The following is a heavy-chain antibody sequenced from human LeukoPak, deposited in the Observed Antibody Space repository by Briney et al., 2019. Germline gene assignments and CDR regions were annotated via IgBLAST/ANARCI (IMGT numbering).Heavy chain of an antibody. V-gene: IGHV3-33*01. CDR2: IWYDGSNK. CDR3: ARAQGGGLWFGELSDSYFDY. Sequence: PGRSLRLSCAASGFTFSSYGMHWVRQAPGKGLEWVAVIWYDGSNKYYADSVKGRFTISRDNSKNTLYLQMNSLRAEDTAVYYCARAQGGGLWFGELSDSYFDYWGQGTLVTVSS. J-gene: IGHJ4*02. D-gene: IGHD3-10*01. CDR1: GFTFSSYG.